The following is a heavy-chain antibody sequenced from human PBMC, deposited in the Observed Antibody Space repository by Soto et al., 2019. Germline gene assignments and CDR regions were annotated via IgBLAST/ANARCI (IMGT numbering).Heavy chain of an antibody. Sequence: PGGSLRLSCAASGFTFRSYGIHWVRQAPGKGLEWVAVIWYDGSNKYYADSVKGRFTISRDNSKNTLYLQMNSLRAEDTAVYYCARATVRNSGSYYYYYYGMDVWGQGTTVTVSS. CDR3: ARATVRNSGSYYYYYYGMDV. D-gene: IGHD1-26*01. J-gene: IGHJ6*02. V-gene: IGHV3-33*01. CDR2: IWYDGSNK. CDR1: GFTFRSYG.